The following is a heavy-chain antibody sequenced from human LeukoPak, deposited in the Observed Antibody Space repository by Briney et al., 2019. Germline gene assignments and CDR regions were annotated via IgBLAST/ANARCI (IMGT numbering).Heavy chain of an antibody. CDR1: GGSFSDYY. CDR2: IYSSGSA. J-gene: IGHJ4*02. D-gene: IGHD1-7*01. Sequence: PSETLSLTCAVYGGSFSDYYWTWIRQPAGKGLEWIGRIYSSGSANYNPSLKSRVTMSVDSPKSQFSLKLSSVTAADTAVYYCARGGTGSTGFDYWGQGTLVTVSS. CDR3: ARGGTGSTGFDY. V-gene: IGHV4-59*10.